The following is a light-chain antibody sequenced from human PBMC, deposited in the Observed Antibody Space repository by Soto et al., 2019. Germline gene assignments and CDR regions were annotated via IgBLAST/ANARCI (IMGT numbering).Light chain of an antibody. CDR3: QQRTNWPIT. CDR2: DAS. Sequence: VLTQSPATLSLSPGDRATLSCRASQSVSSYLVWYQQKPGQXHRXXIYDASNRATGIPARFSGSGSGTDGTLTISSLEPEDCAVYYGQQRTNWPITFGQGTRLEIK. J-gene: IGKJ5*01. CDR1: QSVSSY. V-gene: IGKV3-11*01.